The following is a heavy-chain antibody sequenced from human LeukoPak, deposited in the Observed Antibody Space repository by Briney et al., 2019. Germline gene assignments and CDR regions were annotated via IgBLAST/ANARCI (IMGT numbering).Heavy chain of an antibody. Sequence: LRLSCAASGFTFSSYGMHWVRQAPGKGLEWIGEINHSGSTNYNPSLKSRVTISVDTSKNQFSLKLSSVTAADTAVYYCARGGAVAGTEVDYYYGMDVWGQGTTVTVSS. J-gene: IGHJ6*02. CDR2: INHSGST. CDR3: ARGGAVAGTEVDYYYGMDV. D-gene: IGHD6-19*01. CDR1: GFTFSSYG. V-gene: IGHV4-34*01.